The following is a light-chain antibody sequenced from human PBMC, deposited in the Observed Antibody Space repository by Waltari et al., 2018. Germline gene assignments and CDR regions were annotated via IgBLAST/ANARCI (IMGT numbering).Light chain of an antibody. J-gene: IGKJ1*01. CDR3: QPTYTSLAWT. CDR1: QSIDKF. CDR2: AAS. Sequence: DIQMTQSPSSLSASVGDRLTITCRPSQSIDKFLNWYQKKPGKAPDLLIYAASTLQTGVPSRFSGSGSGTDFTLTITSLHPEDFATYYCQPTYTSLAWTFGQGTKVEIK. V-gene: IGKV1-39*01.